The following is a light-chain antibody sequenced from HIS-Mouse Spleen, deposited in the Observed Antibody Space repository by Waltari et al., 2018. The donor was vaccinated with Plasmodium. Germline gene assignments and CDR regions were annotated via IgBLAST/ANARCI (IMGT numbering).Light chain of an antibody. Sequence: SYELTQPPSVSVSPGQTASITCSGDKLGDKYACWYQQKPGQSPVLVIYQDSKRPSGISERFSVSNSGNTATLTISGTQAMDEADYYCQAWDSSTVVFGGGTKLTVL. J-gene: IGLJ2*01. V-gene: IGLV3-1*01. CDR3: QAWDSSTVV. CDR2: QDS. CDR1: KLGDKY.